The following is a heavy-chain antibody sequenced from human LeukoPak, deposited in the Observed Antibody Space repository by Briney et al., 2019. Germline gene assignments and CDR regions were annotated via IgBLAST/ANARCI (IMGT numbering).Heavy chain of an antibody. D-gene: IGHD2-2*01. J-gene: IGHJ4*02. Sequence: HWASVKVSCTASGGTFSSYAISWVRQAPGQGLEWMGGIVPIFGTANYAQKFQGRVTITADKSTSTAYMELSSLRSEDTVVYYCARGTYCSSTSCYAVPFDYWGQGTLVTVSS. V-gene: IGHV1-69*06. CDR1: GGTFSSYA. CDR2: IVPIFGTA. CDR3: ARGTYCSSTSCYAVPFDY.